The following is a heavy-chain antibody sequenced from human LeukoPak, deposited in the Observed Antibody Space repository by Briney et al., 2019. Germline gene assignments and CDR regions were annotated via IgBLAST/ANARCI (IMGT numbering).Heavy chain of an antibody. CDR2: ISYDGSNK. V-gene: IGHV3-30-3*01. CDR1: GFTFSSYA. D-gene: IGHD3-22*01. CDR3: ASLYYYDSSGYLIGAYYYYYGMDV. Sequence: GGSLRLSCAASGFTFSSYAMHWVRQAPGKGLEWVAVISYDGSNKYYADSVKGRFTISRDNSKNTLYLQMNSLRAEDTAVYYCASLYYYDSSGYLIGAYYYYYGMDVWGQGATVTVSS. J-gene: IGHJ6*02.